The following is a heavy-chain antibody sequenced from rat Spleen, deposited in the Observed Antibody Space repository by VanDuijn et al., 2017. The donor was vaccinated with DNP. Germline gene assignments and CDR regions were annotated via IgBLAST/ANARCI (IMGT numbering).Heavy chain of an antibody. CDR3: QRDWFFDF. Sequence: QVQLQQSGAELTKPGSSVKISCKASGYTFTSYDISWIKQRPGQALEWIGAINPGSGGTGYNEKFKDKAPLTVDKSSSTAFMQLSSLTPEDTAVYYCQRDWFFDFWGPGTMVTVSS. CDR1: GYTFTSYD. CDR2: INPGSGGT. D-gene: IGHD3-4*01. J-gene: IGHJ1*01. V-gene: IGHV1-60*01.